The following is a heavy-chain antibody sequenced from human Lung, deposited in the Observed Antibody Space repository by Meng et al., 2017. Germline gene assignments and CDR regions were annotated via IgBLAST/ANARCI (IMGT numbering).Heavy chain of an antibody. D-gene: IGHD4-11*01. CDR3: ARGPTTMAHDFDY. V-gene: IGHV4-34*01. J-gene: IGHJ4*02. CDR2: INHSGST. CDR1: GVSFSDYY. Sequence: HHEGGAGLFSLSGTLSLTCGVPGVSFSDYYWSWIRQPPGKGLEWIGEINHSGSTNYNPSLESRATISVDTSQNNLSLKLSSVTAADSAVYYCARGPTTMAHDFDYWGQGTLVTVSS.